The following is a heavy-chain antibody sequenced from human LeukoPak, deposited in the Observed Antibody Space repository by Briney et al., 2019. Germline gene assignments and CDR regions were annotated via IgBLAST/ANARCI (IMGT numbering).Heavy chain of an antibody. Sequence: ASVKVSCKASGYTFTGYYMHWVRQAPGQGLEWMGWINPNSGGTNYAQKFQGRVTVTRDTSISTAYMELSRLRSDDTAVYYCARVWVTTVTPSFDYWGQGTLVTVSS. CDR1: GYTFTGYY. V-gene: IGHV1-2*02. D-gene: IGHD4-17*01. CDR2: INPNSGGT. J-gene: IGHJ4*02. CDR3: ARVWVTTVTPSFDY.